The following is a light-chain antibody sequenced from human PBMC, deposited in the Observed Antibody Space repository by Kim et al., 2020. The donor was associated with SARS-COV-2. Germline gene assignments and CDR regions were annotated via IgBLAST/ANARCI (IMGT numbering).Light chain of an antibody. Sequence: GETVTIACTRSSGSIDDNYVQWYQQRPGGVPTTVIYEDDQRPPGVSDRFSGSIDNSSNSASLTISGLRTEDEADYYCQSYNRDNVIFGGGTQLTVL. CDR1: SGSIDDNY. CDR2: EDD. V-gene: IGLV6-57*03. J-gene: IGLJ2*01. CDR3: QSYNRDNVI.